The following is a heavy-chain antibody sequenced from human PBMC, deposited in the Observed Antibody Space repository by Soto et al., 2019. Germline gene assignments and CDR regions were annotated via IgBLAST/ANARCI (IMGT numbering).Heavy chain of an antibody. J-gene: IGHJ6*03. CDR2: ISSNGGST. Sequence: PGGSLRLSCAASGFTFSSYAMHWVRQAPGKGLEYVSAISSNGGSTYYANSVKGRFTISRDNSKNTLYLQMGSLRAEDMAVYYCARGMGYKGRGYYMDVWGKGTTVTVSS. CDR1: GFTFSSYA. CDR3: ARGMGYKGRGYYMDV. D-gene: IGHD5-12*01. V-gene: IGHV3-64*01.